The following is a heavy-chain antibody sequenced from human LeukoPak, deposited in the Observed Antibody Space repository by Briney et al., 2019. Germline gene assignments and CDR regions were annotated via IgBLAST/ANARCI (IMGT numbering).Heavy chain of an antibody. D-gene: IGHD6-19*01. V-gene: IGHV4-4*07. J-gene: IGHJ3*02. CDR2: IYTSGST. CDR3: ARDLRPGYSSFDRNAFDI. CDR1: GGSLSSYY. Sequence: SETLSLPCTVSGGSLSSYYWSWIRQPPRKGLEWIWRIYTSGSTNYNPSLKSRVTMSVDTSKNQFSLKLSSVTAADTAVYYCARDLRPGYSSFDRNAFDIWGQGTMVTVSS.